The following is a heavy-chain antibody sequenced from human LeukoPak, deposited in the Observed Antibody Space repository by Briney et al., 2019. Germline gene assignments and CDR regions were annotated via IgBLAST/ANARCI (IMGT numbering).Heavy chain of an antibody. CDR3: ATFRSTSCSCFDY. D-gene: IGHD2-2*01. CDR1: GGSISSRSSY. V-gene: IGHV4-39*01. J-gene: IGHJ4*02. Sequence: PSETLSLTCTVSGGSISSRSSYWGWIRQPPGKGLEWIGTIYYSGGTYYNPSLKSQVTISVDTSKNQFSLRLSSVTAADTAVYYCATFRSTSCSCFDYWGQGTLVTVSS. CDR2: IYYSGGT.